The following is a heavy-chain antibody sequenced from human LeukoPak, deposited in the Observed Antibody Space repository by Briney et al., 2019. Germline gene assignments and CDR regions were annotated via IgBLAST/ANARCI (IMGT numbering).Heavy chain of an antibody. CDR1: GGSISSYY. V-gene: IGHV4-4*07. CDR3: AREEAAIGMDV. D-gene: IGHD6-13*01. Sequence: SETLSLTCTVSGGSISSYYWSWIRQPAGKGLEWIGRIYTSGGTNYNPSLKSRVTISVDKSKNQFSLKMSSVTAADTAVYYCAREEAAIGMDVWGKGTTVTVSS. CDR2: IYTSGGT. J-gene: IGHJ6*04.